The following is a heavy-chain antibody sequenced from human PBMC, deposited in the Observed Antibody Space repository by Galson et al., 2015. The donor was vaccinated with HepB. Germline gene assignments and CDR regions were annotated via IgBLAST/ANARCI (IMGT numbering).Heavy chain of an antibody. CDR3: ARGRGYCSSTSCYSWFDP. V-gene: IGHV1-8*01. J-gene: IGHJ5*02. Sequence: SVKVSCKASGYTFTSYDINWVRQATGQGLEWMGWMNPNSGNTGYAQKFQGRVTMTRNTSISTAYMELSSLRSEDTAVYYCARGRGYCSSTSCYSWFDPGGQGTLVTVSS. CDR1: GYTFTSYD. CDR2: MNPNSGNT. D-gene: IGHD2-2*01.